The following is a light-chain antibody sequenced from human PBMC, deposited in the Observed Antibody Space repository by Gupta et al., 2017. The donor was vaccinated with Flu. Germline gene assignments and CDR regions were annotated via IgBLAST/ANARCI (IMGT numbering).Light chain of an antibody. CDR3: QQRDRTPST. Sequence: PSSLSASVGDRVTITCRASQSIGGYLNWYQQKPGKAPNLLIYAASTVHSGVPSRFSGSGSGTDFTLTISGLQPEDFGTYYCQQRDRTPSTFGQGTTVDIK. CDR1: QSIGGY. J-gene: IGKJ1*01. CDR2: AAS. V-gene: IGKV1-39*01.